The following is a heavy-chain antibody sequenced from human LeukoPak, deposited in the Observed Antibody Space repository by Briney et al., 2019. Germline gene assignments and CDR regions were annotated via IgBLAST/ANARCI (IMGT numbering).Heavy chain of an antibody. J-gene: IGHJ3*02. V-gene: IGHV4-4*07. D-gene: IGHD1-26*01. CDR2: IYTSGST. Sequence: PSETLSLTCTVSGGSVSSYYWSWIRQPAGKGLEWIGRIYTSGSTNYNPSLKSRVTISVDTSKNQFSLKLSSVTAADTAVYYCARQGSGYFPYAFDMWGQGTMVTVSS. CDR1: GGSVSSYY. CDR3: ARQGSGYFPYAFDM.